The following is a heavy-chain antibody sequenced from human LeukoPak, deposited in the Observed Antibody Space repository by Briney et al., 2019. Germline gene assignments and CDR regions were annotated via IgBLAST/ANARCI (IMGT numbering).Heavy chain of an antibody. V-gene: IGHV4-34*01. Sequence: PSETLSLTCAVYGGSFSGYYWSWIRQPPGKGLEWIGEINHSGSTNYNPSLKSRVTISVDTSKNQFSLKLSSVTAADTAVYYCARVVVVPAAIRYYYYGMDVWGQGTTVTVSS. D-gene: IGHD2-2*01. CDR1: GGSFSGYY. CDR2: INHSGST. J-gene: IGHJ6*02. CDR3: ARVVVVPAAIRYYYYGMDV.